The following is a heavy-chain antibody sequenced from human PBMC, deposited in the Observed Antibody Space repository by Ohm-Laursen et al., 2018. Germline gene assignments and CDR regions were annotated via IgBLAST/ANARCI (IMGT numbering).Heavy chain of an antibody. CDR2: IYSGGST. J-gene: IGHJ3*02. V-gene: IGHV3-53*01. CDR1: GFTFTDYA. CDR3: AREHTFDI. Sequence: GSLRLSCSASGFTFTDYAMNWVRQAPGKGLEWVSVIYSGGSTYYADSVKGRFTISRDNSKNTLYLQMNSLRAEDTAVYYCAREHTFDIWGQGTMVTVSS.